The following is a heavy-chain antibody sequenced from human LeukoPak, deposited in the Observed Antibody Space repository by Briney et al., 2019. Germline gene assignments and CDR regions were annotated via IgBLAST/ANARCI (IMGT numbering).Heavy chain of an antibody. V-gene: IGHV3-30*03. CDR1: GFIFSSYW. J-gene: IGHJ4*02. Sequence: GGSLRLSCAASGFIFSSYWMYWVRQAPGKGLEWVAVISDDGRHNYYADSVKGRFTISRDNSKSTLYLQMNSLRDDDSAAYFCARVYLERLTAGYFDHWGQGTQVTVSP. CDR3: ARVYLERLTAGYFDH. CDR2: ISDDGRHN. D-gene: IGHD2-8*01.